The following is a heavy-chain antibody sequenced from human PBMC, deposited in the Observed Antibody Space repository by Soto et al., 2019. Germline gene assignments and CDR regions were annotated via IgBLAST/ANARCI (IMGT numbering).Heavy chain of an antibody. J-gene: IGHJ6*02. D-gene: IGHD3-10*01. V-gene: IGHV1-58*01. CDR2: IVVGSGNT. CDR3: AAEDLYYYGSGSLYYGMDV. CDR1: GFTFTSSA. Sequence: QMQLVQSGPEVKKPGTSVKVSCKASGFTFTSSAVQWVRQARGQRLEWIGWIVVGSGNTNYAQKFQERVTITRDMSTSTAYMELGSLRSEDTAVYYCAAEDLYYYGSGSLYYGMDVWGQGTTVTVSS.